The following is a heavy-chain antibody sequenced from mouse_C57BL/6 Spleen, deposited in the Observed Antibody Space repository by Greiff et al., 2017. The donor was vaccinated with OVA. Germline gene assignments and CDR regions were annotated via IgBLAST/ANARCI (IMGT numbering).Heavy chain of an antibody. CDR3: ARSLITTVVVDY. CDR2: IDPSDSYT. V-gene: IGHV1-59*01. Sequence: QVQLQQPGAELVRPGTSVKLSCKASGYPFTSSWLHWVKPRPGQGLAWIGVIDPSDSYTNYNQKFKGKATLTVDTSSSTAYMQLSSLTSEDSAVYYCARSLITTVVVDYWGQGTTLTVSS. J-gene: IGHJ2*01. CDR1: GYPFTSSW. D-gene: IGHD1-1*01.